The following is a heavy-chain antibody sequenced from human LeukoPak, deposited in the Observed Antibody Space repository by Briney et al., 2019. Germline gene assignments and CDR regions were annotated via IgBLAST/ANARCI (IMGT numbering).Heavy chain of an antibody. D-gene: IGHD3-10*01. Sequence: NTSQTLSLTCAVSGGSISSGGYSWSWIRQPPGKGLEWIGRIYTSGSTNYNPSLKSRVTISVDTSKNQFSLKLSSVTAADTAVYYCARAQNRVRGVIPYLDYWGQGTLVTVSS. CDR3: ARAQNRVRGVIPYLDY. CDR1: GGSISSGGYS. CDR2: IYTSGST. V-gene: IGHV4-61*02. J-gene: IGHJ4*02.